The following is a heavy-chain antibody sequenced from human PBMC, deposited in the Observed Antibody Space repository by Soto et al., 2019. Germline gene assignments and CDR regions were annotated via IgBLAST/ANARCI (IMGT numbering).Heavy chain of an antibody. V-gene: IGHV3-23*01. CDR3: AKDFLQGPGPFDI. CDR1: GFTFSSYA. CDR2: ISGSGGST. Sequence: GGSLRLSCAASGFTFSSYAMSWVRQAPGKGLEWVSAISGSGGSTYYADSVKGRSTISRDNSKNTLYLQMNSLRAEDTAVYYCAKDFLQGPGPFDIWGQGTMVTVSS. J-gene: IGHJ3*02.